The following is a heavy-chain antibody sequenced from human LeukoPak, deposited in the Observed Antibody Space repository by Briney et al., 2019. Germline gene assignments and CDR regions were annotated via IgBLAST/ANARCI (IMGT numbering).Heavy chain of an antibody. V-gene: IGHV3-23*01. CDR3: AKGGSLSPFDP. Sequence: GRSLRLSCAASGFTFSSYVMSSVRQAPGEGLECVSTIISNGGSPYYADSVRGRSTVSRDNSKDTLYLQMDGLRAEDTALYYCAKGGSLSPFDPWGQGTLVTVSS. J-gene: IGHJ5*02. D-gene: IGHD3-10*01. CDR2: IISNGGSP. CDR1: GFTFSSYV.